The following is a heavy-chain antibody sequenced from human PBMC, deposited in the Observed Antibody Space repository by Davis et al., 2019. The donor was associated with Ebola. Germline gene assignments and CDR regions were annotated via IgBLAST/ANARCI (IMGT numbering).Heavy chain of an antibody. D-gene: IGHD6-13*01. J-gene: IGHJ4*02. Sequence: ESLKISCAASGFTFSSYAMSWVRQAPGKGLEWVSAISGSGGSTYYADSVKGRFTISRDNSKNTLYLQMNSLRAEDTAVYYCAKGFRQLAGGFDYWGQGTLVTVSS. CDR2: ISGSGGST. CDR3: AKGFRQLAGGFDY. CDR1: GFTFSSYA. V-gene: IGHV3-23*01.